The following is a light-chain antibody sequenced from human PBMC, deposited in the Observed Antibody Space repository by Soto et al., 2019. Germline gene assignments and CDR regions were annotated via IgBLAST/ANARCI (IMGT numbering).Light chain of an antibody. CDR1: SGHSNYA. V-gene: IGLV4-69*01. CDR2: LNNDGSH. CDR3: QTWGAGVRV. Sequence: QSVLTQSPSASASLGASVKLTCTLSSGHSNYAIAWHQQQPGKGPRFLMKLNNDGSHNKGDGIPDRFSGSSAGADRYLTISSLQSEDEADYYCQTWGAGVRVFGGGTKLTVL. J-gene: IGLJ3*02.